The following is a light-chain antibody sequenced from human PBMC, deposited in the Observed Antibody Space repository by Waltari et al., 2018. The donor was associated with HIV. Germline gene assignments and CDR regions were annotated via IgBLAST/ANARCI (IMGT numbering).Light chain of an antibody. V-gene: IGLV2-14*03. Sequence: QSALTQPASVSGSLGQSITLSCTGTSGDVGGYNFVPWYQQHPGKAPKLIIYNVNSRPSGVSIRFSGSRSANTASLTISGLQAEDEADYFCCSYTSSGPRYVLFGGGTRLTVL. CDR1: SGDVGGYNF. J-gene: IGLJ2*01. CDR2: NVN. CDR3: CSYTSSGPRYVL.